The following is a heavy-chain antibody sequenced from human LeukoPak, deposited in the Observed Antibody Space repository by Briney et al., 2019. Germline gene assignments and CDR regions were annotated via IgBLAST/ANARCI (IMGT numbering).Heavy chain of an antibody. CDR3: AREGQWELLQFDY. CDR2: ISSGSSYI. D-gene: IGHD1-26*01. CDR1: GFTFSSYS. V-gene: IGHV3-21*01. Sequence: GGSLRLSCAASGFTFSSYSMNWVRQAPGKGLEWVSSISSGSSYIYYADSVKGRFTISRDNAKNSLYLQMNSLRAEDTAVYYCAREGQWELLQFDYWGQGTLVTVSS. J-gene: IGHJ4*02.